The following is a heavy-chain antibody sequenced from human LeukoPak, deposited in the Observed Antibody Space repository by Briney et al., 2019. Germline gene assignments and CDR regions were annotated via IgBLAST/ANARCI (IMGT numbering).Heavy chain of an antibody. Sequence: GGSLRLSCAASGFTFSSYAMNWVRQAPGKGLEWVSYISSSGGTIYYTDSVKGRFTISRDNARNSLDLQMNSLRDEDTAVYYCARESGGRYSFGPWFFDLWGQGTLVTVPS. D-gene: IGHD5-18*01. V-gene: IGHV3-48*02. J-gene: IGHJ4*02. CDR3: ARESGGRYSFGPWFFDL. CDR2: ISSSGGTI. CDR1: GFTFSSYA.